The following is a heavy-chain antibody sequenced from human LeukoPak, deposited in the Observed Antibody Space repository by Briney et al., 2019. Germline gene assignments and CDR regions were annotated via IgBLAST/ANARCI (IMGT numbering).Heavy chain of an antibody. CDR3: ARRDGYNSPLAY. D-gene: IGHD5-24*01. V-gene: IGHV4-30-4*01. Sequence: PSQTLSLTCTVSGGSLSGGNYYRSWIRQPPGKGLEWMGYIYYTGSAYYNPSLKSRLTMSVDTSKNQFSLKLNSVTAADTAVYYCARRDGYNSPLAYWGQGTLVTVSS. J-gene: IGHJ4*02. CDR1: GGSLSGGNYY. CDR2: IYYTGSA.